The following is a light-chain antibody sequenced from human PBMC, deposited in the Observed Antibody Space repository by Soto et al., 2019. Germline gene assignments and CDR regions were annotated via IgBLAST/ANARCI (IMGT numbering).Light chain of an antibody. CDR3: QQRNIWPPVT. CDR1: PSVTNF. CDR2: GAF. Sequence: EIVLTQSPATLSLSPGERATLSCRASPSVTNFLAWYQQKPGQAPRLLFYGAFNRATGIPARFSGSGSGTDFTLTISSLEPKDSAIYYCQQRNIWPPVTFGQGTRLEMK. V-gene: IGKV3-11*01. J-gene: IGKJ5*01.